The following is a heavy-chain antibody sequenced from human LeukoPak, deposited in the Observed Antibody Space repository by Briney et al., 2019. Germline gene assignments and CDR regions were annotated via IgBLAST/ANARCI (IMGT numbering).Heavy chain of an antibody. D-gene: IGHD6-19*01. CDR2: IKEDGSGK. CDR1: GFALSSHW. J-gene: IGHJ4*02. Sequence: GGSLRLSCAASGFALSSHWMSWVRQAPGKGLEWVANIKEDGSGKYYVDSVKGRFTISRDNAKNSLYVEMNSLRAEDTAVYYCARVEGNGWYENWGQGTLVTVSS. V-gene: IGHV3-7*03. CDR3: ARVEGNGWYEN.